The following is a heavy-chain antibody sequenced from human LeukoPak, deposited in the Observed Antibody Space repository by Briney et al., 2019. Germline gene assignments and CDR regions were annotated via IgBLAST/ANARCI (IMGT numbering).Heavy chain of an antibody. D-gene: IGHD3-9*01. CDR2: IYSGGST. J-gene: IGHJ6*02. CDR1: GFTVSSNY. Sequence: GGSLRLSCAASGFTVSSNYMSWVRQAPGKGLEWVSVIYSGGSTYYADSVKGRFTVSRDNSQHTLYLQVSSLRAEDTAVYFCAKSVFHIMTDYYFALDVWGQGTTVTVSS. V-gene: IGHV3-53*01. CDR3: AKSVFHIMTDYYFALDV.